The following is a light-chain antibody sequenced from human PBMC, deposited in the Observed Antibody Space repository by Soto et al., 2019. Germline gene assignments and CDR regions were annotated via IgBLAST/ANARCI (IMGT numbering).Light chain of an antibody. CDR3: KQLAGFPIT. CDR1: QGISTY. Sequence: DIQMTQSPSSLSASVGDRVTITCRASQGISTYLNCYQQKPGKAPNLLIYTASTLQTGVPSRFSGSAFGTEFTLTIRSLQPEDFATYYCKQLAGFPITVGQGTRLEIK. V-gene: IGKV1-9*01. J-gene: IGKJ5*01. CDR2: TAS.